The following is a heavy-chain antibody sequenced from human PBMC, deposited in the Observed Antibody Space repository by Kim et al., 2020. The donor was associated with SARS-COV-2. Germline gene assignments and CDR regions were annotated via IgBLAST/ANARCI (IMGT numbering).Heavy chain of an antibody. Sequence: SETLSLTCTVSGYSISSGYYWGWIRQPPGKGLEWIGSIYHSGSTYYNPSLKSRVTISVDTSKNQFSLKLSSVTAADTAVYYCARGVVRDYVFRWFDPWG. D-gene: IGHD4-17*01. V-gene: IGHV4-38-2*02. J-gene: IGHJ5*02. CDR2: IYHSGST. CDR3: ARGVVRDYVFRWFDP. CDR1: GYSISSGYY.